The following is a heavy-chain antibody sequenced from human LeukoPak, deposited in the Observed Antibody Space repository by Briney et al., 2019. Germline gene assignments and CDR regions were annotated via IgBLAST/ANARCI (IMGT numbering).Heavy chain of an antibody. Sequence: PSETLSLTCAVYGGSFSGYYWSWIRQPPGKGLEWIGEINHSGSTNYNPSLKSRVTISVDTSKNQFSLKLSSVTAADTAVYYCARASGYCSSTSCYTDHDYWGQGTLVTVSS. CDR3: ARASGYCSSTSCYTDHDY. D-gene: IGHD2-2*02. CDR1: GGSFSGYY. CDR2: INHSGST. V-gene: IGHV4-34*01. J-gene: IGHJ4*02.